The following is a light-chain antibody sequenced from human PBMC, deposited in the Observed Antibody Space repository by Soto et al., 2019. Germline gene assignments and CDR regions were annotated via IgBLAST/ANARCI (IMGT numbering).Light chain of an antibody. CDR3: QSYDSRLSGSV. CDR1: SSNIGAGYD. CDR2: GNS. V-gene: IGLV1-40*01. J-gene: IGLJ3*02. Sequence: QSVLTQPPSVSGAPGQRVTISCTGSSSNIGAGYDVHWYQQLPGTAPKLLIYGNSNRPSGVPDRFSGSKSGTSASLAITGLQAEDEACYYCQSYDSRLSGSVFGGGTPLTVL.